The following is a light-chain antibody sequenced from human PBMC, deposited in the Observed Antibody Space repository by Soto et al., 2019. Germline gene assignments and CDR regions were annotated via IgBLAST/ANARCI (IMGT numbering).Light chain of an antibody. CDR1: QSVSSSY. CDR2: GAS. J-gene: IGKJ1*01. CDR3: QQYGSSRT. Sequence: EIVLTQSPGTLSLSPGERATLSCRASQSVSSSYLAWYQQKPGQAPRLLIYGASSRATGIPDRFSGSGSGTDFILTISRLEPEVFAVYYCQQYGSSRTFGQGTKVEIK. V-gene: IGKV3-20*01.